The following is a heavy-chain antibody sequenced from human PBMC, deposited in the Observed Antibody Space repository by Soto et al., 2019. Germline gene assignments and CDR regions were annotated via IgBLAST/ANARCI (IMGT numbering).Heavy chain of an antibody. J-gene: IGHJ4*02. D-gene: IGHD3-3*01. V-gene: IGHV3-9*01. Sequence: EVQLVESGGRLVQPGRSLRLSCVGTGLNFDDFAMHWVRQAPGKGLEWVSGITWNSRVLAYADSVKGRLTISRDNARNSLYLQMDSLRDEDTAVYYCAKGRDDFWSPFYFDSWGQGTLVTVSS. CDR2: ITWNSRVL. CDR1: GLNFDDFA. CDR3: AKGRDDFWSPFYFDS.